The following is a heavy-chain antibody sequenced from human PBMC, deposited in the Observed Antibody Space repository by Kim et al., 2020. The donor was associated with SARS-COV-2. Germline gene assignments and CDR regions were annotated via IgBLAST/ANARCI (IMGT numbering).Heavy chain of an antibody. CDR2: ISAYNGNT. Sequence: ASVKVSCKPSGYTFTSYGISWVRQAPGQGLEWMGWISAYNGNTNYAQKLQGRVTMTTDTSTSTAYMELRSLRSDDTAVYYCAREGLEVVVPAAIDAFDIWGQGTMVTVSS. V-gene: IGHV1-18*01. CDR1: GYTFTSYG. CDR3: AREGLEVVVPAAIDAFDI. J-gene: IGHJ3*02. D-gene: IGHD2-2*02.